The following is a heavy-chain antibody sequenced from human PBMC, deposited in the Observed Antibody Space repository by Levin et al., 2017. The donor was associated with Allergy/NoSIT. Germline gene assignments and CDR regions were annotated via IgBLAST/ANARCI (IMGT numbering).Heavy chain of an antibody. Sequence: RSQTLSLTCAVYGGSFSGYYWSWIRQPPGKGLEWIGEINHSGSTNYNPSLKSRVTISVDTSKNQFSLKLSSVTAADTAVYYCARGPGDIAAARMNWFDPWGQGTLVTVSS. CDR1: GGSFSGYY. V-gene: IGHV4-34*01. CDR2: INHSGST. CDR3: ARGPGDIAAARMNWFDP. J-gene: IGHJ5*02. D-gene: IGHD6-13*01.